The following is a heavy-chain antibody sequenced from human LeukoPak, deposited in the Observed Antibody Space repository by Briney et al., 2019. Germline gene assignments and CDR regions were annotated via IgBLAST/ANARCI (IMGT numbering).Heavy chain of an antibody. CDR3: ARDKEYQLLFPARRYYYYMDV. CDR2: IYYSGST. D-gene: IGHD2-2*01. J-gene: IGHJ6*03. V-gene: IGHV4-39*07. CDR1: GGSISSTSYY. Sequence: PSETLSLTCVVSGGSISSTSYYWGWIRQPPGKGLEWIGSIYYSGSTYYSPSLKSRVTISVDTSKNQFSLKLSSVTAADTAVYYCARDKEYQLLFPARRYYYYMDVWGKGTTVTVSS.